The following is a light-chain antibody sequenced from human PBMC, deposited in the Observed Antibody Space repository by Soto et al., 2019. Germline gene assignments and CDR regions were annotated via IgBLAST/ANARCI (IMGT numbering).Light chain of an antibody. CDR3: QQYGSSPRVT. J-gene: IGKJ1*01. V-gene: IGKV3-20*01. CDR2: GAS. Sequence: EIVLTQSPGTLSLSPGERATLSCRASQSVSSSYLAWYQQKPGQAPRLLIYGASSRTTGIPDRFSGIGSGKDVPLRLSSLEPEVFAVYYCQQYGSSPRVTFGPGTKVEIK. CDR1: QSVSSSY.